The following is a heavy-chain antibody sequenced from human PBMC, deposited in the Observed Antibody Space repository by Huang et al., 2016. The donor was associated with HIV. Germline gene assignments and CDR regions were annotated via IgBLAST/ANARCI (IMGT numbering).Heavy chain of an antibody. CDR1: GYTFTNYE. Sequence: QVQLVQSGAEVKKPGASVKVSCKASGYTFTNYEINWVRQATGQGLEWMGCMNPNSGDTGFAQKCRGRVTRTRNTSTSTGYMGLGSLRSEDTAVYYCARGGLLWFGELSTWGQGTLVTVSS. J-gene: IGHJ5*02. D-gene: IGHD3-10*01. V-gene: IGHV1-8*01. CDR3: ARGGLLWFGELST. CDR2: MNPNSGDT.